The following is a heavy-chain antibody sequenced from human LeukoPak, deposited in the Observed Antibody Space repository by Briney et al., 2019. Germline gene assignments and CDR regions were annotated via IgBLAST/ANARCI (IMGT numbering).Heavy chain of an antibody. V-gene: IGHV4-39*07. CDR2: IYYSGST. J-gene: IGHJ3*02. D-gene: IGHD3-9*01. Sequence: SETLSLTCTVSGGSISSSSYYWGWIRQPPGKGLEWIGSIYYSGSTYYNPSLKSRVTISVDTSKNQFSLKLSSVTAADTAVYYCARDPANYDILTGYPDAFDIWGQGTMVTVSS. CDR1: GGSISSSSYY. CDR3: ARDPANYDILTGYPDAFDI.